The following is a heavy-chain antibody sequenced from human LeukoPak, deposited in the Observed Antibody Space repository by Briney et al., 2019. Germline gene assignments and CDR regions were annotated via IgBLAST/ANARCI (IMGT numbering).Heavy chain of an antibody. J-gene: IGHJ4*02. V-gene: IGHV3-48*04. CDR3: ARGGYSYGYFVGSVAY. D-gene: IGHD5-18*01. CDR1: GFTFSSYS. CDR2: ISSSGSTI. Sequence: PGGSLRLSCAASGFTFSSYSMNWVRQAPGKGLEWVSYISSSGSTIYYADSVKGRFTISRDNAKNSLYLQMNSLRAEDTAVYYCARGGYSYGYFVGSVAYWGQGTLVTVSS.